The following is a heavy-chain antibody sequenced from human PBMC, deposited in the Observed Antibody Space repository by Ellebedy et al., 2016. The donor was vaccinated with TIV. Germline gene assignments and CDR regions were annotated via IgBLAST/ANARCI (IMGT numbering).Heavy chain of an antibody. CDR1: GGSFTGYF. Sequence: MPSETLSLTCVVKGGSFTGYFWSWIRQSPGKGLEWLGEINPSGTTNYNPSLKSRLAISVDTSKNQFSLKLSSVTDADTAVYYCARGGASSKYFDYWGQGTLVTVSS. CDR3: ARGGASSKYFDY. V-gene: IGHV4-34*01. J-gene: IGHJ4*02. CDR2: INPSGTT.